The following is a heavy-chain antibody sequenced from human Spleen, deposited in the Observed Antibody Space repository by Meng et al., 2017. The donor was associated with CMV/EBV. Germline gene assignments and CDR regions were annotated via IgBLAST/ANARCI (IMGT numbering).Heavy chain of an antibody. Sequence: CTPSGYAFDTYCISWVRQAPGLGLEWMGWISAANGDMDIAQKFQDRVTMTTDRSTGRAYMELRGLRSDDTAVYYCARGGRDNSFDYLGQGTLVTVSS. J-gene: IGHJ4*02. CDR2: ISAANGDM. CDR3: ARGGRDNSFDY. CDR1: GYAFDTYC. D-gene: IGHD3-10*01. V-gene: IGHV1-18*01.